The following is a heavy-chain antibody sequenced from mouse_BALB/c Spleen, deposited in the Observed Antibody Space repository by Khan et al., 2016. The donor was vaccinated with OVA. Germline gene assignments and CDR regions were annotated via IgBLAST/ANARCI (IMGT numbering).Heavy chain of an antibody. Sequence: QVQLQQSGPGLVAPSQSLSITCTVSGFSLTGYGVNWVRQPPGKGLEWLGMIWGDGSTDYNSALKSRLSISKDNSKSQVFLKMNSLQNDDTARYYCARAYYGNYREAMDYWGQGTSVTVSS. D-gene: IGHD2-10*01. CDR3: ARAYYGNYREAMDY. CDR1: GFSLTGYG. V-gene: IGHV2-6-7*01. J-gene: IGHJ4*01. CDR2: IWGDGST.